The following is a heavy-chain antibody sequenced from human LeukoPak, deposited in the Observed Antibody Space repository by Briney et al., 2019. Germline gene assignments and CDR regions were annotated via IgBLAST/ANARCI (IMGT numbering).Heavy chain of an antibody. CDR2: ISGSGGAT. CDR3: AKSVGDSSSRAVDY. D-gene: IGHD6-13*01. V-gene: IGHV3-23*01. J-gene: IGHJ4*02. Sequence: GGSLRLSCAASGFTFTSYGMSWVRQAPGKGLEWVSAISGSGGATYYADSVKGRFTISRDNSKNTLYLQMNGLRAEDRAVYYCAKSVGDSSSRAVDYWGQGTLVTVSS. CDR1: GFTFTSYG.